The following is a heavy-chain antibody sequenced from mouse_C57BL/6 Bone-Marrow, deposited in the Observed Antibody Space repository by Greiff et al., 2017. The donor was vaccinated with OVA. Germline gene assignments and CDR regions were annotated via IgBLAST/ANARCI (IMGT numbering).Heavy chain of an antibody. V-gene: IGHV8-12*01. Sequence: QVQLKESGPGILQSSQTLSLPCSFSGFSLSTSGMGVSWIRQPSGKGLEWLAHIYWDDDKRYNPSLKSRLTISKDTSRNQVFLKITSVDTADTATYYCARGYYYGSSPLAYWGQGTLVTVSA. CDR1: GFSLSTSGMG. CDR3: ARGYYYGSSPLAY. J-gene: IGHJ3*01. D-gene: IGHD1-1*01. CDR2: IYWDDDK.